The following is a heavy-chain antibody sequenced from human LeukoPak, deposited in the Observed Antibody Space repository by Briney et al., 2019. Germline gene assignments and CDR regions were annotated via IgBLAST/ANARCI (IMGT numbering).Heavy chain of an antibody. CDR3: AKGRILVASRNWFDP. Sequence: PGGSLRLSCAASGFTFSSYAMSWVRQAPGKGLEWVSAISGSGGSTYYADSVKGRFSISRDNSKNTLYLQMNSLRAEDTAVYYCAKGRILVASRNWFDPWGQGTLVTVSS. D-gene: IGHD2-8*02. CDR2: ISGSGGST. J-gene: IGHJ5*02. V-gene: IGHV3-23*01. CDR1: GFTFSSYA.